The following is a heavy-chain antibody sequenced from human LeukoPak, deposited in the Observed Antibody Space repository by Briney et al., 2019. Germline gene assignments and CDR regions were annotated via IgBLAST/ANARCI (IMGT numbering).Heavy chain of an antibody. CDR3: AQGLTIFGVVGDAFDI. D-gene: IGHD3-3*01. Sequence: PGGSLRLSCAASGFTFSSYWMSWVRQAPGKGLEWVANIKQDGSEKYYVDSVKGRFTISRDNAKNSLYLQMNSLRAEDTAVYYCAQGLTIFGVVGDAFDIWGQGTMVTVSS. CDR2: IKQDGSEK. J-gene: IGHJ3*02. CDR1: GFTFSSYW. V-gene: IGHV3-7*01.